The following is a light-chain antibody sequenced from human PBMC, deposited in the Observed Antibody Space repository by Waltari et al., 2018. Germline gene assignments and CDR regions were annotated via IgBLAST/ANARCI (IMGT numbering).Light chain of an antibody. CDR2: DVV. CDR3: CSYAGSYTFV. Sequence: QSALTQPRSVSGSPGQSVTISCSGTSSDVGNYNFVSWYQQHPGNALKLLIYDVVKRPSGVPDRFSGSKSGNTASLTISGLQTEDEADYYCCSYAGSYTFVFGGGTQLTVL. J-gene: IGLJ7*01. CDR1: SSDVGNYNF. V-gene: IGLV2-11*01.